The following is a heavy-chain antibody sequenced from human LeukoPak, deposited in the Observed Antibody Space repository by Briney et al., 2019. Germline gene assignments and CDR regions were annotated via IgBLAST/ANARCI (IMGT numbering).Heavy chain of an antibody. CDR1: GFTFSRHD. Sequence: GGSLRLSCVASGFTFSRHDVNWVRQAPGKGLEWVAVISYDGSNKYYADSVKGRFTISRDNSKNTLYLQMNSLRTEDTAVYYCAKGVSSSWSNDAFDIWGQGTMVTVSS. CDR2: ISYDGSNK. J-gene: IGHJ3*02. V-gene: IGHV3-30*18. CDR3: AKGVSSSWSNDAFDI. D-gene: IGHD6-13*01.